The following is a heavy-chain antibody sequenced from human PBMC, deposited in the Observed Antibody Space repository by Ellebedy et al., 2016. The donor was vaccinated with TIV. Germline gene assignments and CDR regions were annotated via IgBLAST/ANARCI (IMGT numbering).Heavy chain of an antibody. CDR1: GFNVRSSY. CDR3: AVSLTTPGAFDY. CDR2: IYDGGRT. V-gene: IGHV3-53*01. J-gene: IGHJ4*02. D-gene: IGHD1/OR15-1a*01. Sequence: GESLKISCVASGFNVRSSYMSWVRQAPGKGLEWVSVIYDGGRTSYADSVTGRFTISRDSSKNTLYLQMNSLRADDSALYFCAVSLTTPGAFDYWGQGMLVTVSS.